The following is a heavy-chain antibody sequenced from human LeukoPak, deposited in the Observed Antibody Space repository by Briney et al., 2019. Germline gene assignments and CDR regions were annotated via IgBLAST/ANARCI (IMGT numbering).Heavy chain of an antibody. D-gene: IGHD3-16*01. CDR3: ARDRELRITLGGAAWFDP. V-gene: IGHV1-46*01. Sequence: ASVKVSCKASGYIFIKYYMHWLRQAPGQGLEWMRIINPSGGSATYAQKFQGRVTMTSDTSTNTAYMELSGLRSEDTAIYYCARDRELRITLGGAAWFDPWGQGTLVTVSS. CDR1: GYIFIKYY. J-gene: IGHJ5*02. CDR2: INPSGGSA.